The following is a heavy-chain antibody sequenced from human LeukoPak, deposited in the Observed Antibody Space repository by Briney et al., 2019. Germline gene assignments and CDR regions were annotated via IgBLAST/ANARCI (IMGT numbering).Heavy chain of an antibody. CDR2: TKCDGSEK. CDR1: GFTFRNSW. V-gene: IGHV3-52*01. Sequence: PGGSLRLSCAASGFTFRNSWMHWVCQAPEKGLEWVADTKCDGSEKCYVDSVKGRLTISRDNAKNSLYLQVNSLRAEDVTVYYCVRGVGSSTSCYVRAFDIWGQGTMVTVSS. D-gene: IGHD2-2*01. CDR3: VRGVGSSTSCYVRAFDI. J-gene: IGHJ3*02.